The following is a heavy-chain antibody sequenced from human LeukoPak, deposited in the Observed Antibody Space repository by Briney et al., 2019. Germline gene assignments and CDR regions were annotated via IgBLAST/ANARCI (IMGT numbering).Heavy chain of an antibody. J-gene: IGHJ4*02. D-gene: IGHD4-23*01. Sequence: GGSLRLSCAASGFTFSSYAMSWVRQAPGKGLEWVSTISPTGDDTFYADSAKGRFTISRDNSKNTLFLQMSSLRAEDTAVYYCAKDYGGDPFDFWGQGTLVTVSS. CDR1: GFTFSSYA. V-gene: IGHV3-23*01. CDR3: AKDYGGDPFDF. CDR2: ISPTGDDT.